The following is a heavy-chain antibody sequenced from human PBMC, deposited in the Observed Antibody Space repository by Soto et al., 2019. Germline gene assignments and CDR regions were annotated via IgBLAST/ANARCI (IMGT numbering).Heavy chain of an antibody. Sequence: ASVKVSCKASGFSFSDYFMHWVRQAPGQGLEWMGIINPSGDRTDYAQKFQGRVTITADKSTSTAYMELSSLRSEDTAVYYCARDRDMDVWGQGTTVTVSS. CDR1: GFSFSDYF. CDR3: ARDRDMDV. J-gene: IGHJ6*02. CDR2: INPSGDRT. V-gene: IGHV1-46*01.